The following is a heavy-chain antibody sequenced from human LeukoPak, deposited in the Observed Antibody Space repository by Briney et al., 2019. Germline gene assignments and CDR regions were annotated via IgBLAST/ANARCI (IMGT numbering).Heavy chain of an antibody. CDR3: ARDPRITIFGVVMGNWFDP. V-gene: IGHV1-2*06. CDR1: AYTFTGYY. J-gene: IGHJ5*02. D-gene: IGHD3-3*01. Sequence: ATVKVSCKASAYTFTGYYMHWVRQAPGQGLEWLGRINPNSGGTNYAQKSQGRVTMTRDASISTAYMELSRLRSDDTAVYYCARDPRITIFGVVMGNWFDPWGQGTLVTVSS. CDR2: INPNSGGT.